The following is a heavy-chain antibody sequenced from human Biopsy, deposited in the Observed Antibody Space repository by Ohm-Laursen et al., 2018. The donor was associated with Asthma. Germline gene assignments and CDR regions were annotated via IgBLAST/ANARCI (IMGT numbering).Heavy chain of an antibody. CDR2: INPNSGGT. Sequence: ASVKVSCKTSGYTFIGYHIHWARQAPGQGLGWMGRINPNSGGTNYAQKFQGRVTMTSDTSISTAYMELSRLRSDDTALYYCARGQKSPGDRWFDPWGQGTLVTVSS. CDR3: ARGQKSPGDRWFDP. V-gene: IGHV1-2*06. CDR1: GYTFIGYH. D-gene: IGHD7-27*01. J-gene: IGHJ5*02.